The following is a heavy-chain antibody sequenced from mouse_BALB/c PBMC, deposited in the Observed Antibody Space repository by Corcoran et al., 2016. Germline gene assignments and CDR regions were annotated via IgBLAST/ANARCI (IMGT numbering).Heavy chain of an antibody. Sequence: QVTLKESGPGISKPSQNLRLTCSFSGFSLSTSGLVVGCIVQPSGKGLEWLAHIWWDDDKYYNPSLKSPLTISKDTSRNQVFHKITSVDTADSATYFCTRSDTTGFSFAYSGQGTLVPVSA. CDR2: IWWDDDK. CDR3: TRSDTTGFSFAY. J-gene: IGHJ3*01. D-gene: IGHD1-1*01. V-gene: IGHV8-8*01. CDR1: GFSLSTSGLV.